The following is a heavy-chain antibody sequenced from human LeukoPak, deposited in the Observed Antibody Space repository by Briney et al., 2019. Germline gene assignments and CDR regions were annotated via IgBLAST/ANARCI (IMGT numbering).Heavy chain of an antibody. Sequence: SETLSLTCTVSGGPISSYYWSWIRQPPGKGLEWIGYIYYSGSTNYNPSLKSRVTISVDTSKNQFSLKLSSVTAADTAVYYCARVGFWSGVGYRGQGTLVTVSS. J-gene: IGHJ4*02. CDR3: ARVGFWSGVGY. V-gene: IGHV4-59*01. D-gene: IGHD3-3*01. CDR2: IYYSGST. CDR1: GGPISSYY.